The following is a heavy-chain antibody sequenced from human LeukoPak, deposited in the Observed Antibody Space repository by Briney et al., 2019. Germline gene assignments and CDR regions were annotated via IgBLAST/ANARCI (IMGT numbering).Heavy chain of an antibody. CDR2: ISSNGGST. V-gene: IGHV3-64*01. CDR3: ASGATIFVVPRSFIDI. CDR1: GFTFSSYA. Sequence: GGSLRLSCAASGFTFSSYAMHWVRRAPGKGLEYVSAISSNGGSTYYANAVKGRFTISRDNSKNTLYLQMGSLRAEDMAVYYCASGATIFVVPRSFIDIWGQGTMVTVSS. D-gene: IGHD3-3*01. J-gene: IGHJ3*02.